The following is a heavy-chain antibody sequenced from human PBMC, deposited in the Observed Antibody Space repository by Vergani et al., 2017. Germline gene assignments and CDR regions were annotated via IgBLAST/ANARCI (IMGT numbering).Heavy chain of an antibody. Sequence: EVQLVESGGGLVKPGGSLRLSCAASGFTFSSYSMNWVRQAPGKGLEWVSSISSSSSYIYYADSVKGRFTISRDNAKNSLYLQMNSLRAEDTAVYYCARDEEGYSYAAGFGILDYWGQGTLVTVSS. CDR1: GFTFSSYS. V-gene: IGHV3-21*01. CDR3: ARDEEGYSYAAGFGILDY. CDR2: ISSSSSYI. J-gene: IGHJ4*02. D-gene: IGHD5-18*01.